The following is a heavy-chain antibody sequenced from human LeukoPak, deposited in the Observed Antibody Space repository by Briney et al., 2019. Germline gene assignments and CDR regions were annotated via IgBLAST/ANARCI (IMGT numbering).Heavy chain of an antibody. V-gene: IGHV3-33*01. CDR2: IWYDGSNK. D-gene: IGHD4-17*01. CDR3: ARDSFSPGTTSRAIDY. CDR1: GFTFSSYG. J-gene: IGHJ4*02. Sequence: GALRLSCAASGFTFSSYGMHWVRQAPGKGLEWVAVIWYDGSNKYYADSVKARFTISRDNSKNTLYLQMNSLRAEDTAVYYCARDSFSPGTTSRAIDYWGQGTLVTVSS.